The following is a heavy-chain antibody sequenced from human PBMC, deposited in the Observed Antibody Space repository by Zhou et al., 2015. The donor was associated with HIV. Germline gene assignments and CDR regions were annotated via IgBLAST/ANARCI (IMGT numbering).Heavy chain of an antibody. CDR1: GGTFSNYG. V-gene: IGHV1-69*12. CDR3: ARSGVVSSSWYNRAFDI. CDR2: IIPIFGSA. Sequence: QVQLVQSGAEVKKPGSSVKVSCKASGGTFSNYGVSWVRQAPGQGLEWMGGIIPIFGSANYAQRFQGRVTITADESTSTAYMELSSLRSEDTAVYYCARSGVVSSSWYNRAFDIWGQGTMVTVSS. J-gene: IGHJ3*02. D-gene: IGHD6-13*01.